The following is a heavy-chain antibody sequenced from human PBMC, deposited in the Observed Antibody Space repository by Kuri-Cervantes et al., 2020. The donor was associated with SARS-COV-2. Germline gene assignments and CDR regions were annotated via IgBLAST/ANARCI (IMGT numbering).Heavy chain of an antibody. V-gene: IGHV1-69*05. CDR3: ARDVCSGGSCYHYYMDV. D-gene: IGHD2-15*01. J-gene: IGHJ6*03. Sequence: SVKVSCKASGDTFSSYAITWVRQAPGQGLEWMGRIIPIFGTANYAQKFQGRVTMTRDTSISTAYMELSGLRSDDTAVYYCARDVCSGGSCYHYYMDVWGKGTTVTVSS. CDR2: IIPIFGTA. CDR1: GDTFSSYA.